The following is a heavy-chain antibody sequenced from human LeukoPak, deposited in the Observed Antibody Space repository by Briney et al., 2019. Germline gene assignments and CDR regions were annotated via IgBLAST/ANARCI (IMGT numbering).Heavy chain of an antibody. V-gene: IGHV4-59*12. CDR2: VDHTGST. D-gene: IGHD6-6*01. CDR3: ARVEYSRQVDY. J-gene: IGHJ4*02. CDR1: DDSITIYY. Sequence: SETLSLTCTVSDDSITIYYWTWIRQPPGKGLEWIGYVDHTGSTNFNPSLNGRVTISRDTSKNQFSLKVSSVTAADTAVYYCARVEYSRQVDYWGQGTLVTVSS.